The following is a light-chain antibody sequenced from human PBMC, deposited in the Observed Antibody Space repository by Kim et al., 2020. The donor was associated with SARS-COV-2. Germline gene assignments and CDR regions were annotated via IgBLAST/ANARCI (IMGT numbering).Light chain of an antibody. CDR3: AAWDDSLSSWV. V-gene: IGLV1-47*01. CDR2: RNN. CDR1: SSTIGSSY. Sequence: GQRVTISCSGSSSTIGSSYVYWYQHLPGTAPNLLIYRNNQRPSGVPDRFSGSKSGTSASPAISGLQSEDEADYFCAAWDDSLSSWVFGGGTQLTVL. J-gene: IGLJ3*02.